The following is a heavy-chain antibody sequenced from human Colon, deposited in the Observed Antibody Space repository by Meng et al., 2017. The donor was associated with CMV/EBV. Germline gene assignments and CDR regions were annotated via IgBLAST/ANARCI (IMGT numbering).Heavy chain of an antibody. V-gene: IGHV3-23*03. D-gene: IGHD1-26*01. CDR3: AKALGFLGWGSSHDPFDI. Sequence: GGSLRLSCAASGASGFTFGSYAMSWVRQAPGKGLEWVSHIYSAGRNTFYADSVKGRFTISRDISTNTTFLLLSDLRADDTAIYYCAKALGFLGWGSSHDPFDIWGQGTMVTVSS. CDR2: IYSAGRNT. J-gene: IGHJ3*02. CDR1: GFTFGSYA.